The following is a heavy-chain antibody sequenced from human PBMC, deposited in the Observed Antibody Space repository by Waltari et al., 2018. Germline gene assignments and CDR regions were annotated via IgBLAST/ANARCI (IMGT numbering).Heavy chain of an antibody. Sequence: QMQLQESGPGLVKPSETLSLTCTVSGGSISSYYWSWIRQPPGKGLEWIGYIYYSGSTNYNPSLKSRVTISVDTSKNQFSLKLSSVTAADTAVYYCARVVIAKTYFDYWGQGTLVTVSS. J-gene: IGHJ4*02. CDR2: IYYSGST. CDR1: GGSISSYY. V-gene: IGHV4-59*01. CDR3: ARVVIAKTYFDY. D-gene: IGHD2-21*01.